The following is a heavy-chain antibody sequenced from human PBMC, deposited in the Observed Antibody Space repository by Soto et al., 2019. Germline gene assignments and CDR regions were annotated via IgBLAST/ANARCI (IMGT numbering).Heavy chain of an antibody. V-gene: IGHV3-11*01. J-gene: IGHJ5*02. Sequence: GGSLRLSCAASGFTFSDYYMSWIRQAPGKGLEWVSYISSSGSTIYYADSVKGRFTISRDNAKNSLYLQMNSLRAEDAVVYYCARGESSSINWFDPWGQGTLVPSPQ. CDR3: ARGESSSINWFDP. CDR2: ISSSGSTI. CDR1: GFTFSDYY. D-gene: IGHD6-13*01.